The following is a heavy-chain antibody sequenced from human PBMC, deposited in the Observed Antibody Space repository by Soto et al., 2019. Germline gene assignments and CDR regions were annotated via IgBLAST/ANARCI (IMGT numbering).Heavy chain of an antibody. J-gene: IGHJ6*03. CDR3: PRKQDIPDNNYYLGI. D-gene: IGHD2-15*01. V-gene: IGHV2-26*01. CDR1: GFSLCNTRIG. CDR2: IFSNDEK. Sequence: SGRTLVNPTETLALTCTASGFSLCNTRIGVSWIRQPPGKALEWLAHIFSNDEKSYSTSLKSRLTISKDTSKSQVLLTMTNIDPVDTATYSCPRKQDIPDNNYYLGIWGKRCTGTV.